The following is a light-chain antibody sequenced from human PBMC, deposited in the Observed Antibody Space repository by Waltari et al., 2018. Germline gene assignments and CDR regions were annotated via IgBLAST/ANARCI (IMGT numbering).Light chain of an antibody. CDR1: SSAVGDFTS. Sequence: QSALTQPPPVFASPGESITTSSTATSSAVGDFTSVSWYHQHPGKAPKFIIYDVSNRPSGVSHRFSGSKSGNTASLTISGLQAEDEAVYYCSSFTTSSTRLFGGGTKLTVL. CDR2: DVS. J-gene: IGLJ2*01. CDR3: SSFTTSSTRL. V-gene: IGLV2-14*03.